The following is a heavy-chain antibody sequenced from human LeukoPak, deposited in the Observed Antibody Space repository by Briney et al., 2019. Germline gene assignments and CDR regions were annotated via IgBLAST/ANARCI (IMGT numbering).Heavy chain of an antibody. V-gene: IGHV1-2*02. Sequence: ASVKVSCKASGYTFTGYYMYWVRQAPGQGLEWMGWINPNSGGTNYAQKFQGRVTMTRDTSISTAYMELSRLRSDDTAVYYCARVGTSSGIAVAGPVFDYWGQGTLVTVSS. D-gene: IGHD6-19*01. J-gene: IGHJ4*02. CDR2: INPNSGGT. CDR3: ARVGTSSGIAVAGPVFDY. CDR1: GYTFTGYY.